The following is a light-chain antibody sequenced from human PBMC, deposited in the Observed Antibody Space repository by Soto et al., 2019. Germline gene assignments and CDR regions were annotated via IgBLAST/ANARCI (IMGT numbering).Light chain of an antibody. V-gene: IGKV1-5*03. J-gene: IGKJ1*01. CDR2: KAS. Sequence: DIQMTQCPSTLSASVGDRVTITCRASQSISSWLAWYQQKPGKAPKLLIYKASTLESGVPSNSSGSGSGTEFSLTISSLQPEDFATYYCQQYNAYPWTFGQGTKMDIK. CDR3: QQYNAYPWT. CDR1: QSISSW.